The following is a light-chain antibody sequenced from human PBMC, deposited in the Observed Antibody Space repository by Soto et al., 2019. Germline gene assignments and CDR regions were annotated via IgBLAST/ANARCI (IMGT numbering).Light chain of an antibody. V-gene: IGLV2-8*01. J-gene: IGLJ1*01. CDR3: SSFAGSRTYV. CDR1: SSDVGAYTY. CDR2: DVN. Sequence: QSALTQPPSASGSSGQSGTISCTGTSSDVGAYTYVSWYQQHPGKAPKLMIYDVNRRPSGVPHRFSGSKSGNTASLTVSGLQAEDEADYYCSSFAGSRTYVFGTGTKLTVL.